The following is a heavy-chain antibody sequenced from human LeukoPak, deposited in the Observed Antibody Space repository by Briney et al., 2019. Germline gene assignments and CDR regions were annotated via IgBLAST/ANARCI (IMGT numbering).Heavy chain of an antibody. CDR3: ATARYREWLFSFDY. CDR1: GYTFINHD. Sequence: ASVKVSCKGYGYTFINHDIDWVRQAAGQGLEWMGWMNSNSGNTGYAQKFQGRVTFTRDTSISTAYMELSSLRSEDTAVYYCATARYREWLFSFDYWGQGTLVTVSS. CDR2: MNSNSGNT. V-gene: IGHV1-8*03. J-gene: IGHJ4*02. D-gene: IGHD3-3*01.